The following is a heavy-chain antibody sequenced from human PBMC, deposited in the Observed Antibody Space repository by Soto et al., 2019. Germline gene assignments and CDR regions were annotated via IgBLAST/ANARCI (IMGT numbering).Heavy chain of an antibody. CDR2: ISGSGGST. Sequence: EVQRLESGGGLVPPGWSLRLSCAASGFTFSSYAMSWVRQAPGKGLEWVSAISGSGGSTYYADSVKGRFTISRDNSKNTLYLQMNRLRAEDTAGYYCAFCTTRARDAFDIWGQGTMVTVSS. V-gene: IGHV3-23*01. J-gene: IGHJ3*02. CDR3: AFCTTRARDAFDI. D-gene: IGHD2-8*01. CDR1: GFTFSSYA.